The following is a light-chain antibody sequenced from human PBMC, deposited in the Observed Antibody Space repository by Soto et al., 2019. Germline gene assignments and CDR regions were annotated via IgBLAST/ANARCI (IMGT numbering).Light chain of an antibody. Sequence: DIVMTQSPDSLAVSLGERATINCKSSQSLLYSVNNKDYIAWYQQKPGQPPNLLIYLASTRETGVPDRFSGSGSGTDVTLTISSLQAEDVAVYYCQQYYSTPRTFGQGTQLEIK. V-gene: IGKV4-1*01. J-gene: IGKJ2*01. CDR3: QQYYSTPRT. CDR2: LAS. CDR1: QSLLYSVNNKDY.